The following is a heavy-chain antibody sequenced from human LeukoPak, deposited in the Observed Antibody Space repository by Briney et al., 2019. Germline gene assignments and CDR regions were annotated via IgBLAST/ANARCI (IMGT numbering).Heavy chain of an antibody. D-gene: IGHD2-8*01. CDR3: ARGPSIGYCTNGVCYKIDY. CDR2: INHSGST. V-gene: IGHV4-34*01. Sequence: PSETLSLXCAVYGGSFSGYYWSWIRQPPGKGLEWIGEINHSGSTNYNPSLKSRVTISVDTSKNQFSLKLSSVTAADTAVYYCARGPSIGYCTNGVCYKIDYWGQGTLVTVSS. J-gene: IGHJ4*02. CDR1: GGSFSGYY.